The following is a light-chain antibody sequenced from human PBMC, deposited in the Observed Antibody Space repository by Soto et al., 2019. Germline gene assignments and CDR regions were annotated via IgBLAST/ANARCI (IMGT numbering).Light chain of an antibody. CDR2: GAS. Sequence: ELVLTQSPGTLSVSPGERATLSCRASQSVSNNYLAWYQQKPGQAPRLLIYGASNRATGIQDRFSGSGSGTDFTLTIRRLEPEDFAVYYCKQYGSSGTCGQGTKVDIK. CDR3: KQYGSSGT. V-gene: IGKV3-20*01. J-gene: IGKJ1*01. CDR1: QSVSNNY.